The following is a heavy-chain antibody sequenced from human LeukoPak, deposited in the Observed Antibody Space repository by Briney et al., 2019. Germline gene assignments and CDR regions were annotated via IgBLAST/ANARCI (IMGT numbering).Heavy chain of an antibody. J-gene: IGHJ5*02. CDR1: GFTVGDYA. V-gene: IGHV3-15*01. CDR2: IRSNSDGGTI. D-gene: IGHD3-22*01. CDR3: ATDFYDST. Sequence: PGGSLRLSCTASGFTVGDYAMSWFRQAPGKGLEWVGRIRSNSDGGTIDYAAPVKGRFTLSRDDSKTTLYLQMNSLQTEDTAVYYCATDFYDSTWGQGTLVTVSS.